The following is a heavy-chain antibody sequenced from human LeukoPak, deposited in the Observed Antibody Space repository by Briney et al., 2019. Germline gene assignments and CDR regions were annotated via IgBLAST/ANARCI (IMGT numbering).Heavy chain of an antibody. Sequence: GGSLRLSCAASGFTFSDYYMSWIRQAPGKGLEWVSYISSSGSTIYYADSVKGRFTISRDNAKNSLYLQMNSLRAEDTAVYYCARRGTYYYDSSGYYGAFDIWGQGTMVTVSS. V-gene: IGHV3-11*01. D-gene: IGHD3-22*01. J-gene: IGHJ3*02. CDR3: ARRGTYYYDSSGYYGAFDI. CDR2: ISSSGSTI. CDR1: GFTFSDYY.